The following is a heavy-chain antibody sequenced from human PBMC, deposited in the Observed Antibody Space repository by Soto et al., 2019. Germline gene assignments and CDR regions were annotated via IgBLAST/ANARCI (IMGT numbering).Heavy chain of an antibody. CDR1: GGTFSSYA. V-gene: IGHV1-69*12. CDR2: IIPIFGTA. J-gene: IGHJ6*02. CDR3: AGKYNWIVVYYYCGRDV. Sequence: QVQLVQSGAEVKKPGSSVKVSCKASGGTFSSYAISWVRQAPGQGLEWMGGIIPIFGTANYAQKFQGRVTSPADESTSTAYMELSSLGAEDTAVYYCAGKYNWIVVYYYCGRDVWGQGTTVTVSS. D-gene: IGHD1-1*01.